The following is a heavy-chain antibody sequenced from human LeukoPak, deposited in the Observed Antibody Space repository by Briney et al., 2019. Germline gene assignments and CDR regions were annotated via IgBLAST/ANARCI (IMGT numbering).Heavy chain of an antibody. CDR1: GGSISSYY. D-gene: IGHD6-19*01. V-gene: IGHV4-59*08. CDR3: ARGQWLVPLPVH. Sequence: PSETLSLTCTVSGGSISSYYWSWIRQPPGKGLEWIGYIYYSGSTNYNPSLKSRVTISVDTSKNQFSLKLSSVTAADTAVYYCARGQWLVPLPVHWGQGTLVTVSS. CDR2: IYYSGST. J-gene: IGHJ4*02.